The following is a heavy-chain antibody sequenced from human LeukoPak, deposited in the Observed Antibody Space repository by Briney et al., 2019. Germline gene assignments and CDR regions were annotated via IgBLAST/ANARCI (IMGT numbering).Heavy chain of an antibody. D-gene: IGHD3-10*01. Sequence: SETLSLTCTVFGGSISSDEYYWNWIRQPPGKGLEWIAYIDYSGSAHYNPSLKSRVTISVDTSENQFFLKLTSVTAADTAVYYCARDTHGSGSDYGLDVWGQGTTVTVSS. CDR1: GGSISSDEYY. V-gene: IGHV4-30-4*08. J-gene: IGHJ6*02. CDR3: ARDTHGSGSDYGLDV. CDR2: IDYSGSA.